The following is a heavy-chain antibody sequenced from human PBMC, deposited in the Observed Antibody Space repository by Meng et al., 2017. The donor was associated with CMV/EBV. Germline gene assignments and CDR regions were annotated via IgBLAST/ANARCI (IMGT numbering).Heavy chain of an antibody. Sequence: GESLKISCAASGFTFSSYEMNWVRQAPGKGLEWVSYISSSGSTIYYADSVKGRFTISRDNAKNSLYLQMNSLRAEDTALYYCARTDCSSTSCPKYYFDYWGQGTLVTVSS. J-gene: IGHJ4*02. D-gene: IGHD2-2*01. CDR2: ISSSGSTI. V-gene: IGHV3-48*03. CDR3: ARTDCSSTSCPKYYFDY. CDR1: GFTFSSYE.